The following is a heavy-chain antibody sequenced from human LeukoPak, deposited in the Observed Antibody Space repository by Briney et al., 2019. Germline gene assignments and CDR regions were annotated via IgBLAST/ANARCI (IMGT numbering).Heavy chain of an antibody. V-gene: IGHV1-69*04. Sequence: SVKVSRKASGGTFSSYAISWVRQAPGQGLEWMGRIIPILDIANYAQKFQGRVTITADKSTSTAYMELSSLRSEDTAVYYCARHQAGSYYFDYWGQGTLVTVSS. CDR3: ARHQAGSYYFDY. J-gene: IGHJ4*02. CDR1: GGTFSSYA. D-gene: IGHD6-19*01. CDR2: IIPILDIA.